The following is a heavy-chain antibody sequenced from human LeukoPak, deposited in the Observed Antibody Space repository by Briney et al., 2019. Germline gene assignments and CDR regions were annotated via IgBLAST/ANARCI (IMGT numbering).Heavy chain of an antibody. CDR2: INHSGST. J-gene: IGHJ4*02. CDR1: GGSFSGYY. Sequence: SETLSLTCAVYGGSFSGYYWSWIRQPPGKGLEWLGEINHSGSTNYNPSLKSRVTISVDTSKNQFSLKLSSVTAADTAVYYCARGDFWSGYCQLDYWGQRTLVTVSS. CDR3: ARGDFWSGYCQLDY. D-gene: IGHD3-3*01. V-gene: IGHV4-34*01.